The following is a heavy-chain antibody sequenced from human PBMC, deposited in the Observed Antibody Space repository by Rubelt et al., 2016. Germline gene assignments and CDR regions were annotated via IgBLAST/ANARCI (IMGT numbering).Heavy chain of an antibody. D-gene: IGHD1-26*01. CDR3: ARVGAGGSYGNY. CDR1: GGTFSSYA. J-gene: IGHJ4*02. Sequence: VQSQVQLVQSGAEVKVSCKASGGTFSSYAISWVRQAPGQGLEWMGRIIPILGIANYAQKFQGRVTITADKSTSTAYMELSSLRSEDTAVYYCARVGAGGSYGNYWGQGTLVTVSS. V-gene: IGHV1-69*04. CDR2: IIPILGIA.